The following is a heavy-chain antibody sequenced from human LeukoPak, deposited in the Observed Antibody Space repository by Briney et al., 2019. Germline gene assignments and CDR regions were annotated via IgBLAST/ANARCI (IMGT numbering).Heavy chain of an antibody. CDR2: ISSSSADI. CDR3: AKHSHDGSAPYYEVQLDY. J-gene: IGHJ4*02. CDR1: EFSISLYS. Sequence: GGSLRLSCTSSEFSISLYSMNWVRQAPGKGLEWVSCISSSSADIYYADSVKGRFTISRDNAESSVYLQMNSLRAEDTAIYYCAKHSHDGSAPYYEVQLDYWGQGTLVTVSS. V-gene: IGHV3-21*04. D-gene: IGHD3-22*01.